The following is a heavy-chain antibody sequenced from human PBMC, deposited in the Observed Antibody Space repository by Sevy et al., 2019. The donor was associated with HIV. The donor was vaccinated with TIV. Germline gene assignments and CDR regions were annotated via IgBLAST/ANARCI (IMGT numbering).Heavy chain of an antibody. CDR1: XXXXSXYW. Sequence: GGSLXLXCVAXXXXXSXYWMXXXXXAXXXXLEXXXXXKXXGNXKYYVDSVKGRFTVSRDNAKNALYLQMYSLRVEDTAVYFCASNTYHYXXXTXXXXXWGQGTRVTVSS. V-gene: IGHV3-7*01. CDR2: XKXXGNXK. D-gene: IGHD3-10*01. J-gene: IGHJ4*02. CDR3: ASNTYHYXXXTXXXXX.